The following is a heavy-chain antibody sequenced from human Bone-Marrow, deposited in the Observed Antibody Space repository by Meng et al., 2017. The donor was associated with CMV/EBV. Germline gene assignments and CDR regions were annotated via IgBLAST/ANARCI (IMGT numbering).Heavy chain of an antibody. V-gene: IGHV3-30*02. CDR2: IRYDGSNK. D-gene: IGHD3-10*01. CDR1: AFTFSSYG. Sequence: GGSLRPSCAASAFTFSSYGMHWVRQAPGKGLEWVAFIRYDGSNKYYADSVKGRFTISRDNSKNTLYLQMNSLRAEDTAVYYCAAPSPDAILWFGESQPGMDVWGQGTTVTVSS. CDR3: AAPSPDAILWFGESQPGMDV. J-gene: IGHJ6*02.